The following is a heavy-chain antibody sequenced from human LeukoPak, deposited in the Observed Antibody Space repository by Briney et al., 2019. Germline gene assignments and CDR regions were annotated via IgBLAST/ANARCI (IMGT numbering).Heavy chain of an antibody. CDR2: IYYRGST. CDR3: ARGPTRYYFDY. Sequence: PSETLPLTCLGCVWSSLHYLWRWLRQPPGRGLEWIAYIYYRGSTNCNPSLKTRVTISIETSKGQCCLMLSSVTAADTAVYYCARGPTRYYFDYWGQGTPVTVPS. J-gene: IGHJ4*02. CDR1: VWSSLHYL. D-gene: IGHD3-9*01. V-gene: IGHV4-59*01.